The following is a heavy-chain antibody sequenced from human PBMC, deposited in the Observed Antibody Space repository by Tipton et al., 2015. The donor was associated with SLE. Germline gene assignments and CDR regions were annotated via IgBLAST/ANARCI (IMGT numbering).Heavy chain of an antibody. V-gene: IGHV4-59*01. CDR1: GGSISSYY. J-gene: IGHJ4*02. D-gene: IGHD3-9*01. CDR2: IYYTGST. CDR3: ANYDILTGYLDY. Sequence: TLSLTCTVSGGSISSYYWSWTRQPPGKGLEWIGYIYYTGSTYYNPSLKSRVTISVDTSKNQFSLKLSSVTAADTAVYYCANYDILTGYLDYWGQGTLVTVPS.